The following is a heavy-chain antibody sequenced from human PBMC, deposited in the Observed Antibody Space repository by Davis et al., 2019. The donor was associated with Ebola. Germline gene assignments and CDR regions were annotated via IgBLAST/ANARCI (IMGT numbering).Heavy chain of an antibody. J-gene: IGHJ5*02. CDR3: ARVAEITTHWFDP. CDR1: GYTFTSYD. V-gene: IGHV1-8*01. D-gene: IGHD3-22*01. Sequence: ASVKVSCKASGYTFTSYDINWVRQATGQGLEWMGWMNPNSGNTGYAQKFQGRVTMTRNTSISTAYMELRSLRSDDTAVYYCARVAEITTHWFDPWGQGTLVTVSS. CDR2: MNPNSGNT.